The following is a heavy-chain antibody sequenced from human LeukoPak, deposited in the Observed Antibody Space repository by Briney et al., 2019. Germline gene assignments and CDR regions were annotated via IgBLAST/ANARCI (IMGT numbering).Heavy chain of an antibody. CDR3: ARVLSCGGDCYPNWFDP. D-gene: IGHD2-21*01. J-gene: IGHJ5*02. Sequence: SETLSLTCTVSGYSISSGYYWGWIRQPPGKGLEWIGSIHHSGSTYYNPSLKSRVTISVDTSKNQFSLKLSSVTAADTAVYYCARVLSCGGDCYPNWFDPWGQGTLVTVSS. V-gene: IGHV4-38-2*02. CDR1: GYSISSGYY. CDR2: IHHSGST.